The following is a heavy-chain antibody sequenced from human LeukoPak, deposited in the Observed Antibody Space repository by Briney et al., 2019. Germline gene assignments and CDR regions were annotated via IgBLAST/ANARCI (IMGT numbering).Heavy chain of an antibody. J-gene: IGHJ1*01. CDR2: IYTGGYT. CDR3: TRNSGWYGLS. Sequence: GSLRLSCAASGFTVSSNYMSWVRQAPGKGLEWVSVIYTGGYTYYADSVKGRFTISRDNSKNTLYLQVNSLRAEDTAVYYCTRNSGWYGLSWGQGTLVTVSS. CDR1: GFTVSSNY. D-gene: IGHD6-19*01. V-gene: IGHV3-53*01.